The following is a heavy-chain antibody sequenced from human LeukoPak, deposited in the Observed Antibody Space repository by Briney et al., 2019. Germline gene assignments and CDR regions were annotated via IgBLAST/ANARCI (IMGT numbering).Heavy chain of an antibody. CDR1: GFTFSTYA. CDR2: ISANGGST. D-gene: IGHD5-12*01. J-gene: IGHJ4*02. V-gene: IGHV3-23*01. CDR3: VRKALGYRLGYGDY. Sequence: PGGSLRLSCAASGFTFSTYAMSWVRQAPGKGLEWVSAISANGGSTFYADSVKGRFTVSRDSSKDTLYLRMSTLRAEDTAIYFCVRKALGYRLGYGDYWGQGTLVTASS.